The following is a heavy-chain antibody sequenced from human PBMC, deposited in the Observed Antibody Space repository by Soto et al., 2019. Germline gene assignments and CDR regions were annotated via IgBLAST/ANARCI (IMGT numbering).Heavy chain of an antibody. D-gene: IGHD3-22*01. Sequence: XDSLKVSWKCSGDSFTSYLVGWVLQMPGKGLEWMGIIYPGDSDTRYSPSFQGQVTISADKSISTAYLQWSSLKASDTAMYYCARQGGPTTMIHQWGQGTLVTVSS. J-gene: IGHJ4*02. V-gene: IGHV5-51*01. CDR2: IYPGDSDT. CDR1: GDSFTSYL. CDR3: ARQGGPTTMIHQ.